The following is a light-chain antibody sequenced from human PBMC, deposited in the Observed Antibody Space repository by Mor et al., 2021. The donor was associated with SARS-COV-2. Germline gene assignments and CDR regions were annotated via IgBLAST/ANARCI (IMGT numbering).Light chain of an antibody. Sequence: QQRPGQAPVLVVYNDYIRTSGIPERFSGSNSGNTASLIISRVEVGDEADYYCQVWDSSSDHYVFAAGT. CDR2: NDY. V-gene: IGLV3-21*01. J-gene: IGLJ1*01. CDR3: QVWDSSSDHYV.